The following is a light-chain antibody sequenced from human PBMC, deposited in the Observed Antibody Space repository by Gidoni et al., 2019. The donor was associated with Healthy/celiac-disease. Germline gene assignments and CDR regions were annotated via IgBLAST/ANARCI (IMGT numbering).Light chain of an antibody. CDR3: QQYGSSPVNT. V-gene: IGKV3-20*01. CDR2: GAS. J-gene: IGKJ2*01. CDR1: QSVSSSY. Sequence: EIVLTQSPGTLSLSPGERATLSCRASQSVSSSYLAWYQQKPGQAPRLLIYGASSRATVIPDRFSGSWSGTDFTLTISRLEPEDFAVYYCQQYGSSPVNTFGQGTQLEIK.